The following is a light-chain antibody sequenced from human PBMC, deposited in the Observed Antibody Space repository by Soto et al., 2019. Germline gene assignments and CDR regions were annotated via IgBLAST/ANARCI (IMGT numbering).Light chain of an antibody. CDR2: DVS. Sequence: QSALTQPASVSGSPGQSITISCSGTGSDVGAYHYVSWYQQHPAKAPKLMIYDVSNRPSGVSDRFSGSNSGNTASLTISGLQAEDEADYYCYSYTSSSTYVFVSGTKLTVL. V-gene: IGLV2-14*01. CDR3: YSYTSSSTYV. J-gene: IGLJ1*01. CDR1: GSDVGAYHY.